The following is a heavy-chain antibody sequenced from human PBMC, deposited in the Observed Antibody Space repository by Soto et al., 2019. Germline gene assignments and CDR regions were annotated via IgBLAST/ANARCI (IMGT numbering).Heavy chain of an antibody. CDR2: ITGGVGVT. CDR3: AKFQGEYFNKWYFHY. Sequence: EVQLLESGGGLVQPGGSLRLSCAASGFTFSSYAMTWVRQAPGKGLEWVSVITGGVGVTYYADSVKGRFTISRDNSKNTLYLQMNSLRAEDTDVYNCAKFQGEYFNKWYFHYWGQGTLVTVSS. CDR1: GFTFSSYA. D-gene: IGHD3-16*01. V-gene: IGHV3-23*01. J-gene: IGHJ4*02.